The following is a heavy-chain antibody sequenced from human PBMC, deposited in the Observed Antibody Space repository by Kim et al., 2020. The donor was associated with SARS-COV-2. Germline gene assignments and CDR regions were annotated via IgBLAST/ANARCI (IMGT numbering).Heavy chain of an antibody. CDR1: GGSISSSSYY. CDR3: ARRAGGLLWFGEPLGLFDY. D-gene: IGHD3-10*01. Sequence: SETLSLTCTVSGGSISSSSYYWGWIRQPPGKGLEWIGSIYYSGSTYYNPSLKSRVTISLDTSKNQFSLKLSSVTAADTAVYYCARRAGGLLWFGEPLGLFDYWGQGTLVTVSS. V-gene: IGHV4-39*01. CDR2: IYYSGST. J-gene: IGHJ4*02.